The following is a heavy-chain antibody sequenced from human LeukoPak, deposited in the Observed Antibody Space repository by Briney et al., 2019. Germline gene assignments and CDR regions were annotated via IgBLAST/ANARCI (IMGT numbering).Heavy chain of an antibody. Sequence: ASVKVSCKVSGYTLTELSMHWVRQAPGKGLEWMGGFDPEDGVTIYAQKFQGRVTMTEDTSTDTAYMELSSLRSEDTAVYYCATVHQGSGSYCFDYWGQGTLVTVSS. J-gene: IGHJ4*02. CDR2: FDPEDGVT. D-gene: IGHD3-10*01. CDR3: ATVHQGSGSYCFDY. CDR1: GYTLTELS. V-gene: IGHV1-24*01.